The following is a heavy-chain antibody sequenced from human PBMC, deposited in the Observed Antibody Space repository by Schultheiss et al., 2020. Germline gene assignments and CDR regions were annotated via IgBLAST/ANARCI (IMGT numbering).Heavy chain of an antibody. V-gene: IGHV4-34*01. D-gene: IGHD3-16*01. CDR1: GGSFSGYY. CDR3: ARGCYGGYYYYYYMDV. J-gene: IGHJ6*03. CDR2: INHSGST. Sequence: SETLSITCAVYGGSFSGYYWSWIRQPPGKGLEWIGEINHSGSTNYNPSLKSRVTISVDTSTNQFSLKLSSVTAADTAVYYCARGCYGGYYYYYYMDVWGKGTTVTVSS.